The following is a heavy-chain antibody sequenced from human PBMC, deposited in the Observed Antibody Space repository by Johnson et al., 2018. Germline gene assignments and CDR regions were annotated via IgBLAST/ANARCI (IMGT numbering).Heavy chain of an antibody. V-gene: IGHV3-48*02. CDR2: ISSSSSTI. J-gene: IGHJ3*02. CDR3: ARDSRVRDSSGYYLEAFDI. CDR1: GFTFDNDD. Sequence: VQLVQSGGGLVQPGESLRLSCAASGFTFDNDDINWVRQAPGKGLDWVSYISSSSSTIYYADSVKGRFTISRDNAKNSLYLQMNSLRDEDTAVYSCARDSRVRDSSGYYLEAFDIWGQGTMVTVSS. D-gene: IGHD3-22*01.